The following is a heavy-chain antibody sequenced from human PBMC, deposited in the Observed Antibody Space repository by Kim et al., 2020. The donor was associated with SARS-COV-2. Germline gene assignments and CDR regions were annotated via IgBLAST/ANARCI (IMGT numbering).Heavy chain of an antibody. J-gene: IGHJ4*02. CDR1: GGSISSSNW. CDR2: IYHSGST. D-gene: IGHD6-6*01. Sequence: SETLSLTCAVSGGSISSSNWWSWVRQPPGKGLEWIGEIYHSGSTNYNPSLKSRVTISVDKSKNQFSLKLSSVTAADTAVYYCASGIAARFSVDLDYWGQGTLVTVSS. V-gene: IGHV4-4*02. CDR3: ASGIAARFSVDLDY.